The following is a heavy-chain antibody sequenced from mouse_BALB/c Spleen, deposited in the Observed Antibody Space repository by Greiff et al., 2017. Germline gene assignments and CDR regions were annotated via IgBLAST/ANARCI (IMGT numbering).Heavy chain of an antibody. J-gene: IGHJ4*01. CDR3: ARGGYDGYAMDY. D-gene: IGHD2-14*01. V-gene: IGHV1-87*01. CDR2: IYPGDGDT. CDR1: GYTFTSYW. Sequence: QVQLKESGAELARPGASVKLSCKASGYTFTSYWMQWVKQRPGQGLEWIGAIYPGDGDTRYTQKFKGKATLTADKSSSTAYMQLSSLASEDSAVYYCARGGYDGYAMDYWGQGTSVTVSS.